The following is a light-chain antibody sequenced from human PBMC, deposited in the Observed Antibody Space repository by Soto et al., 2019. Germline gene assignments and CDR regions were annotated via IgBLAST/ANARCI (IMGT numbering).Light chain of an antibody. CDR3: CSYAGSSTLDA. CDR1: SSDVGSYNL. CDR2: EVS. V-gene: IGLV2-23*02. Sequence: QSVLTQPASVSGSPGQSITISCTGTSSDVGSYNLVSWYQQHPGKAPKLMIYEVSKRPSGVSNRFSGSKSGNTASLTISGLQAEDEADYYCCSYAGSSTLDAFXTGTKVTVL. J-gene: IGLJ1*01.